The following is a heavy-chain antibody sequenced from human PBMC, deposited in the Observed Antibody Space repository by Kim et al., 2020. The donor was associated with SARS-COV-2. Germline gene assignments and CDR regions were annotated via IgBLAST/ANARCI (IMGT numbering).Heavy chain of an antibody. J-gene: IGHJ4*02. Sequence: SETLSLSCIVSGGSISSNDYYWAWIRQPPGKGLEWIGHISYSGTAFYNPSLKSRVTMSVDTWRARYSLNLNSVTATDTAVYYCARLTGASHFEDWGRGTLITVSS. CDR1: GGSISSNDYY. V-gene: IGHV4-39*01. CDR3: ARLTGASHFED. CDR2: ISYSGTA. D-gene: IGHD1-1*01.